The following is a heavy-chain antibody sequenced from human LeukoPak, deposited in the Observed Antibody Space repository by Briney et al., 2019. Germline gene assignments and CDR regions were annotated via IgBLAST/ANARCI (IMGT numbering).Heavy chain of an antibody. J-gene: IGHJ5*02. V-gene: IGHV3-30*04. Sequence: PGRSLRLSCAASGFTFSSYAMHWVRQAPGKGLEWVAVISYDGSNKYYADSVKGRFTISRDNSKNTLYLQMNSLRAEDTAVYYCARALGVDWFDPWGQGILVTVSS. CDR3: ARALGVDWFDP. CDR1: GFTFSSYA. D-gene: IGHD3-10*01. CDR2: ISYDGSNK.